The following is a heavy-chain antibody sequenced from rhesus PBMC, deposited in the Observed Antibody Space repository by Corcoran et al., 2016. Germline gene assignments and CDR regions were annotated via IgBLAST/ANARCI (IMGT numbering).Heavy chain of an antibody. CDR1: GGSISDDHY. J-gene: IGHJ4*01. Sequence: VQLQESGPGLVKPSETLSLTCAVSGGSISDDHYWSWIRQPPGKGLEWIGYIYGGSGGTNYNPSLNNRVTISIDTSKKQFSLKLRSVTAADTAVYYGASPYSSGWFYSDYWGQGVLVTVSS. CDR3: ASPYSSGWFYSDY. D-gene: IGHD6-31*01. V-gene: IGHV4-106*01. CDR2: IYGGSGGT.